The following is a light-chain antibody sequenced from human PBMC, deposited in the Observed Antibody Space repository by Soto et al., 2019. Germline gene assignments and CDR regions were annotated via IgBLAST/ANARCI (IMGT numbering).Light chain of an antibody. J-gene: IGLJ2*01. CDR3: EAWDDSLYWAV. V-gene: IGLV1-44*01. CDR1: SSNIGANP. CDR2: NND. Sequence: QSVLTQPHSASGTPGQRVTLSCSGSSSNIGANPINWYQQLPGTAPKLLSYNNDQRPSGVPDRFSASKSGTSASLAISGLQSEDEADYYCEAWDDSLYWAVLGGGTKLTVL.